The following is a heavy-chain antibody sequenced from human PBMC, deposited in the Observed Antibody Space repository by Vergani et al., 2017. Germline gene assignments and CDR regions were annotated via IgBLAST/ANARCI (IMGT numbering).Heavy chain of an antibody. Sequence: QVQLQESGPGLVKLSQTLSLTCTVSGGSISSGDYYWSWIRQPPGKGLEWIGYIYYSGSTYYNPSLKSRVTISVDTSKNQFSLKLTSVTAADTAVYYCALGKNYYDRSGYGRGNWFDPWGQGTLVTVSS. J-gene: IGHJ5*02. CDR1: GGSISSGDYY. CDR2: IYYSGST. V-gene: IGHV4-30-4*01. D-gene: IGHD3-22*01. CDR3: ALGKNYYDRSGYGRGNWFDP.